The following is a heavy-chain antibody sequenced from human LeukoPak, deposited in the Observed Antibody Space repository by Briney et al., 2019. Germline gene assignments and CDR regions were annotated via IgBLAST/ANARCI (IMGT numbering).Heavy chain of an antibody. Sequence: GGSLRLSCAASGFTFSSYAMSWVRQAPGKGLEWVAVIWYDGSNKYYADSVKGRFTISRDNSKNTLYLQMNSLRAEDTAVYYCARAYSSSWYTHGLYGMDVWGQGTTVTVSS. D-gene: IGHD6-13*01. V-gene: IGHV3-33*08. J-gene: IGHJ6*02. CDR3: ARAYSSSWYTHGLYGMDV. CDR2: IWYDGSNK. CDR1: GFTFSSYA.